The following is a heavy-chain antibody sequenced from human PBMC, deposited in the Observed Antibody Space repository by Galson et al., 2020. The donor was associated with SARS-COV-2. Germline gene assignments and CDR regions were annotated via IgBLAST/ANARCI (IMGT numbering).Heavy chain of an antibody. V-gene: IGHV2-5*01. D-gene: IGHD3-10*01. CDR1: GFSLSTSGVG. J-gene: IGHJ5*02. CDR3: ARSSGGYYCSESYLGFDP. Sequence: SGPTLVKPTQTLTLTCIFSGFSLSTSGVGVAWIRQPPGKALEWLALIYWNDAKRYSPSLKNRLTITKDTSKNQVVLTMTNVDPVDTATYYCARSSGGYYCSESYLGFDPWGQGTLVTVSS. CDR2: IYWNDAK.